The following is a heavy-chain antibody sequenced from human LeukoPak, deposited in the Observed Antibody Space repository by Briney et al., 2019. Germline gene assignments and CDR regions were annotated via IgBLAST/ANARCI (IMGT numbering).Heavy chain of an antibody. Sequence: GESLKISCKASGYPFTSYCIGGARQLPGKGLECMGIIYPGDSDTKYSPSFQGQATISADKSISTAYLQWSSLKASDTAMYYCARLYDRDVWGRGTLVTVSS. J-gene: IGHJ2*01. CDR3: ARLYDRDV. CDR2: IYPGDSDT. D-gene: IGHD3-22*01. CDR1: GYPFTSYC. V-gene: IGHV5-51*01.